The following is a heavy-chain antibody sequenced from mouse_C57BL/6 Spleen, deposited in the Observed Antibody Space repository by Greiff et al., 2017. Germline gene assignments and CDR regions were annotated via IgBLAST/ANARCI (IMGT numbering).Heavy chain of an antibody. CDR1: GYAFSSYW. V-gene: IGHV1-82*01. D-gene: IGHD2-4*01. CDR2: IYPGDGDT. Sequence: QVQLKESGPELVKPGASVKISCKASGYAFSSYWMNWVKQRPGKGLEWIGRIYPGDGDTNYNGKFKGKAILTADKSSSTAYMQLSSLTSEDSAVCFCARGKDYDYGYWGQGTTLTVSS. J-gene: IGHJ2*01. CDR3: ARGKDYDYGY.